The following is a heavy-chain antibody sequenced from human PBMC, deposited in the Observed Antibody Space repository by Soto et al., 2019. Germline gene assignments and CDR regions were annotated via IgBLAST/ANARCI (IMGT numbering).Heavy chain of an antibody. Sequence: EVQVLESGGGLVQPGGSLRLSCAASGFTFRTYGMSWVRQAPGKGLEWVSSVSGNGDGTYYADSVKGRFTISRDNSKNTLYLHMERLRDEETVMYSGATGGWLDYWGQGTLVTVSS. CDR3: ATGGWLDY. D-gene: IGHD6-19*01. CDR2: VSGNGDGT. J-gene: IGHJ4*02. CDR1: GFTFRTYG. V-gene: IGHV3-23*01.